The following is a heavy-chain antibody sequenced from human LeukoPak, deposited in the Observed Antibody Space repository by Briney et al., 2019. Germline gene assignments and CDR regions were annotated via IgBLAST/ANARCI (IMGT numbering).Heavy chain of an antibody. Sequence: ASVKVSCKASGGTFSSYAISWVRQAPGQGLEWMGGIIPIFGTADYAQKFQGRVTITADESTSTAYMELSSLRSEDTAVYYCARNSDFWSGYYSAWGQGTLVTVSS. D-gene: IGHD3-3*01. CDR3: ARNSDFWSGYYSA. CDR1: GGTFSSYA. V-gene: IGHV1-69*13. CDR2: IIPIFGTA. J-gene: IGHJ5*02.